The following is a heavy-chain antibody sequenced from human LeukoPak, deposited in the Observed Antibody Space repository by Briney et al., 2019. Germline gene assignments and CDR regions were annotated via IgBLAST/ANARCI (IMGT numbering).Heavy chain of an antibody. V-gene: IGHV4-59*01. J-gene: IGHJ4*02. CDR2: VHDSAGT. D-gene: IGHD3-9*01. CDR1: GGSINKYY. Sequence: SETLSLTCTVSGGSINKYYWSWIRQSPGKGLEWLGYVHDSAGTIYNPALKSRVTISVGTSKTQFSLKVTSVTTADTAVYYCAKGRKDFDTNLGPFDSWGQGILVTVSS. CDR3: AKGRKDFDTNLGPFDS.